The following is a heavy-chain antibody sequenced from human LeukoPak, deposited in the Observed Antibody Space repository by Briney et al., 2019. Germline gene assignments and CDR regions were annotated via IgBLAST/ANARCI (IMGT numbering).Heavy chain of an antibody. CDR3: ARDLAAIAAAGSFDY. D-gene: IGHD6-13*01. CDR1: RDSVSSNSAA. Sequence: SQTLSLTCAISRDSVSSNSAAWNWIRQSPSRCLEWLGRTYYRSKWYNDYAVSVKSRITINPDTSKNQFSLQLNSVTPEDTAVYYCARDLAAIAAAGSFDYWGQGTLVTVSS. CDR2: TYYRSKWYN. V-gene: IGHV6-1*01. J-gene: IGHJ4*02.